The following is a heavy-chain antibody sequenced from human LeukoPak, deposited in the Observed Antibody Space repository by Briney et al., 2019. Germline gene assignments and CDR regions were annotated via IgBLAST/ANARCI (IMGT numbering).Heavy chain of an antibody. Sequence: PGGSLRLSCVASGFTFSDYEMNWVRQAPGKGLEWLSFINTVGNIIYYADSVKGRFTISRDNAKKSLFLQLNSLRAEDTAVYYCATDSGPASLAEFDHWGQGTLVTVSS. D-gene: IGHD6-19*01. J-gene: IGHJ5*02. V-gene: IGHV3-48*03. CDR1: GFTFSDYE. CDR3: ATDSGPASLAEFDH. CDR2: INTVGNII.